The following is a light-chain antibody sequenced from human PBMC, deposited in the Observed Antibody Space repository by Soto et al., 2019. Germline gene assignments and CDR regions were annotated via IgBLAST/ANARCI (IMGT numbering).Light chain of an antibody. V-gene: IGKV1-5*01. CDR2: HAS. J-gene: IGKJ1*01. Sequence: DIQMTQSPSTLSSSVGDRVTLTCRASQSISTWLAWYKHKPGKAPKVLIHHASTLESGVPSRVRGSGSGTEFTLTVSSLKPDDFEVYYCQEYNSYPWTFGQGTKVDIK. CDR1: QSISTW. CDR3: QEYNSYPWT.